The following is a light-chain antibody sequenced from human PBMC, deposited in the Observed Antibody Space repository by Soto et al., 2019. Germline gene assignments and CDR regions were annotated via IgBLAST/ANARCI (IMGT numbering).Light chain of an antibody. CDR2: EVT. CDR3: SSYTSSSTLDV. V-gene: IGLV2-14*01. J-gene: IGLJ1*01. Sequence: QSALTQPASVSGSPGQSITISCTGTSSDVGGYNYVSWYKQHPGKAPKLMIYEVTNRPSGVSNRFSGSKSGNTASLTISGLQAEDEADYYGSSYTSSSTLDVFGTGTKLTVL. CDR1: SSDVGGYNY.